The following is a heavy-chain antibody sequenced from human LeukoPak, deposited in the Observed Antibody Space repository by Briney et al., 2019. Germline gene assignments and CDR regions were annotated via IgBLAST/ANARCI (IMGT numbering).Heavy chain of an antibody. CDR1: GFTFSSYG. Sequence: GGSLRLSCAVSGFTFSSYGMHWVRQAPGKGLEWVAVIWYDGSNKYYADSVKGRFTISRDNSKNTLYLQMNSLRAEDTAVYYCARGEYRTNGVCYMYYYYGMDVWGQGTTVTVSS. V-gene: IGHV3-33*01. CDR3: ARGEYRTNGVCYMYYYYGMDV. D-gene: IGHD2-8*01. J-gene: IGHJ6*02. CDR2: IWYDGSNK.